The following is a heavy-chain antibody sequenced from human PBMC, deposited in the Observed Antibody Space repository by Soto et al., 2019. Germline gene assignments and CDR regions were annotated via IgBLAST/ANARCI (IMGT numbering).Heavy chain of an antibody. CDR3: ARARITMVREVIKYNMDV. J-gene: IGHJ6*02. V-gene: IGHV4-59*01. CDR2: IYNSGST. Sequence: SETLSLTCTVSGGSTSTYYWSWIRRPPGKGLEWIGYIYNSGSTHSNPSLQSRVTISVDTSKNQFSLKLSSVTAADTAIYYCARARITMVREVIKYNMDVWGQGTTVTVSS. CDR1: GGSTSTYY. D-gene: IGHD3-10*01.